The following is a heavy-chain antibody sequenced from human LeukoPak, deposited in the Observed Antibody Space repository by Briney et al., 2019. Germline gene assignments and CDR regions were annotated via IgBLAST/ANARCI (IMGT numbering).Heavy chain of an antibody. J-gene: IGHJ3*02. V-gene: IGHV4-39*01. CDR2: MYYSGST. D-gene: IGHD5-24*01. Sequence: PSETLSLTCTVSGGSFSSSSYYWGWLRQPPGKGLEWIGSMYYSGSTYYNASLRSRVTISVDTSKNQFSLKLSSVTAADTAVYYCARHFDRDGYKSNAFDIWGQGTMVTVSS. CDR1: GGSFSSSSYY. CDR3: ARHFDRDGYKSNAFDI.